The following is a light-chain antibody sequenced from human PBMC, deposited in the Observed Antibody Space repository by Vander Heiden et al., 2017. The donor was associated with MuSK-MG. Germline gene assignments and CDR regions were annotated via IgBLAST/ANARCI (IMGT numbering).Light chain of an antibody. V-gene: IGKV2-28*01. CDR3: MQGLQIPHT. J-gene: IGKJ2*01. CDR1: QSLLYSNGYNY. CDR2: SGS. Sequence: DMVMTQSPLSLPVTPGEPASISCRSSQSLLYSNGYNYVDWYLQKPGQSPQLLIYSGSNRASGVPDRFSGGGSGTDFTLKISRVESEDVGVYYCMQGLQIPHTFGQGTKLEIK.